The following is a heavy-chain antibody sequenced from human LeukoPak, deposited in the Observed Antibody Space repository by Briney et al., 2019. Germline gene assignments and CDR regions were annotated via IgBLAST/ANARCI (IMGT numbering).Heavy chain of an antibody. CDR3: ARVGNYYDSSGYYYYYYYMDV. J-gene: IGHJ6*03. CDR2: IYTSGST. CDR1: GGSISSYY. D-gene: IGHD3-22*01. Sequence: SETLSLTCTASGGSISSYYWSWIRQPAGKGLEWIGRIYTSGSTNYNPSLKSRFTISVDKSKNQFSLKLSSVTAADTAVYYCARVGNYYDSSGYYYYYYYMDVWGKGTTVTVSS. V-gene: IGHV4-4*07.